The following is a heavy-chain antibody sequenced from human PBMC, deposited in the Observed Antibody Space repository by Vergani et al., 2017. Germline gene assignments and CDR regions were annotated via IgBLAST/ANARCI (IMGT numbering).Heavy chain of an antibody. V-gene: IGHV3-23*01. J-gene: IGHJ4*02. D-gene: IGHD3-22*01. Sequence: EVQLLESGGGLVQPGGSLRLSCAASGFTFSSYAMSWVRQAPGKGLEWVSAISGSGGSTYYAVSVKGRFTISRDNSKNTLYLQMNSLRAEDTAVYYCAKEVGRGQYYYDSSGYSSVDYWGQGTLVTVSS. CDR1: GFTFSSYA. CDR3: AKEVGRGQYYYDSSGYSSVDY. CDR2: ISGSGGST.